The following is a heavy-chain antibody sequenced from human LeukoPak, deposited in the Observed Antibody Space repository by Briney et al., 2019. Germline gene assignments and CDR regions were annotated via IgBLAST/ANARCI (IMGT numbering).Heavy chain of an antibody. Sequence: GGSLRLSCAASGFTFSTYWMSWARQAPGKGLEWVANIKKDGSEKYYVDSVKGRFTISRDNAKNSLYLQMNSLRAEDTAVYYCARYSGSGFDPWGQGTLVTVTS. V-gene: IGHV3-7*01. D-gene: IGHD3-10*01. CDR3: ARYSGSGFDP. CDR2: IKKDGSEK. J-gene: IGHJ5*02. CDR1: GFTFSTYW.